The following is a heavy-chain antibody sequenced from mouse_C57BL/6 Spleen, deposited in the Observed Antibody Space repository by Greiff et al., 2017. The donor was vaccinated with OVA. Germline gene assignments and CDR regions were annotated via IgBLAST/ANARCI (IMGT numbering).Heavy chain of an antibody. Sequence: VKVVESGPGLVQPSQSLSITCTVSGFSLTSYGVHWVRQSPGKGLEWLGVIWRGGSTDYNAAFMSRLSITKDNSKSQVFFKMNSLQADDTAIYYCAKGDGYYDAMDYWGQGTSVTVSS. CDR3: AKGDGYYDAMDY. CDR2: IWRGGST. V-gene: IGHV2-5*01. J-gene: IGHJ4*01. D-gene: IGHD2-3*01. CDR1: GFSLTSYG.